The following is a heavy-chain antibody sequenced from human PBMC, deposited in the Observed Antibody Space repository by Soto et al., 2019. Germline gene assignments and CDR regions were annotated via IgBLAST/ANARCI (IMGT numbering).Heavy chain of an antibody. Sequence: ASVKVSCKASGYTFTIYGIIWVRQAPGQGLEWMGWISAYNGNTNYAQKLQGRVTMTTDTSTSTAYMELRSLRSDDTAVYYCARGGGLYVRLGELSPLDFDYWGQGTLVTVSS. D-gene: IGHD3-16*02. CDR3: ARGGGLYVRLGELSPLDFDY. CDR2: ISAYNGNT. CDR1: GYTFTIYG. V-gene: IGHV1-18*01. J-gene: IGHJ4*02.